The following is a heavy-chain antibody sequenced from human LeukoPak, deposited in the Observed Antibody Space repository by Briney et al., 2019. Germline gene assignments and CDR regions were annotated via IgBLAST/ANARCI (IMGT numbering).Heavy chain of an antibody. CDR1: GYTFTGHY. D-gene: IGHD6-13*01. CDR2: INPNSGGT. V-gene: IGHV1-2*02. CDR3: ARVQRKPYSSSWYVGDY. Sequence: GASVKVSCKASGYTFTGHYMHWVRQAPGQGLEWMGWINPNSGGTNYAQKFQGSVTMTRDTSISTAYMELSRLRSDDTAVYYCARVQRKPYSSSWYVGDYWGQGTLVTVSS. J-gene: IGHJ4*02.